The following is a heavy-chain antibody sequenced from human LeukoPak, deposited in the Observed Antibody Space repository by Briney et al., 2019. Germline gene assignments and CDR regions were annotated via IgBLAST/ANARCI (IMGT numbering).Heavy chain of an antibody. Sequence: GGSLRLPCAASGFTFSSYSMNWVRQAPGKGLEWVSYIDTGTSTIYYADSVKGRFTISRDNAKNSLYLQMNSLRAEDTAVYYCARGPSVALMYTAMVSYYFGYWGQGTLVTVSS. J-gene: IGHJ4*02. V-gene: IGHV3-48*04. CDR1: GFTFSSYS. CDR2: IDTGTSTI. D-gene: IGHD5-18*01. CDR3: ARGPSVALMYTAMVSYYFGY.